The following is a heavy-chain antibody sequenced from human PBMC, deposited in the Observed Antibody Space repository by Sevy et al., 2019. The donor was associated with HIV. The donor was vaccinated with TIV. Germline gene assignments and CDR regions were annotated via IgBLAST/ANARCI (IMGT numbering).Heavy chain of an antibody. CDR3: VPGGPVAGRYFFY. D-gene: IGHD6-19*01. CDR1: GITFQSYE. CDR2: ISGRGPII. Sequence: GGSLRLSCAASGITFQSYEMNWVRQAPGKGLEWVSYISGRGPIIYYADSVKGRFTISRDDARYSLSLQMDSLRAEDTAVYFCVPGGPVAGRYFFYWGRGTLVTVSS. J-gene: IGHJ4*02. V-gene: IGHV3-48*03.